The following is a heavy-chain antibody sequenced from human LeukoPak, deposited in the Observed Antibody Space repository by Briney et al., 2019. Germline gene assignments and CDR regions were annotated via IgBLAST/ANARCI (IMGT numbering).Heavy chain of an antibody. J-gene: IGHJ4*02. D-gene: IGHD6-13*01. Sequence: GGSLRLSCAASGFTVSSNYMSWVRQAPGKGLEWVSVIYSGGSTYHADSVKGRFTISRDNSKNTLYLQMNSLRAEDTAVYYCARAPGSSWPPSLDYWGQGTLVTVSS. CDR2: IYSGGST. CDR1: GFTVSSNY. V-gene: IGHV3-53*01. CDR3: ARAPGSSWPPSLDY.